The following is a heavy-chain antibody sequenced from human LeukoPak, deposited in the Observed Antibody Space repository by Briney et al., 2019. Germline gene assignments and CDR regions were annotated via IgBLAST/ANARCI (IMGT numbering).Heavy chain of an antibody. J-gene: IGHJ4*02. Sequence: SVTVSCKASGGTFSSYAISWVRQAPGQGLEWMGRIIPILGIANYAQKFQGRVTITADKSTSTAYMELSSLRSEDTAVYYCARGRWGYDILTGYYEDYFDYWGQGTLVTVSS. CDR2: IIPILGIA. D-gene: IGHD3-9*01. CDR3: ARGRWGYDILTGYYEDYFDY. V-gene: IGHV1-69*04. CDR1: GGTFSSYA.